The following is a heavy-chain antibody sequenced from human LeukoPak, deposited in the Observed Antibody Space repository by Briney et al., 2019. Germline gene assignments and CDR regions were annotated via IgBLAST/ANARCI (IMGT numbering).Heavy chain of an antibody. CDR1: GFTFSSYG. CDR3: AKGTAWVVQKAPFDI. D-gene: IGHD2-2*01. Sequence: SGGSLRLSCAASGFTFSSYGMHWVRQAPGKGLEWVAVISYDGSNKYYADSVKGRFTISRDNSKNTLYLQMNSLRAEDTAVYYCAKGTAWVVQKAPFDIWGQGTMVTVSS. J-gene: IGHJ3*02. CDR2: ISYDGSNK. V-gene: IGHV3-30*18.